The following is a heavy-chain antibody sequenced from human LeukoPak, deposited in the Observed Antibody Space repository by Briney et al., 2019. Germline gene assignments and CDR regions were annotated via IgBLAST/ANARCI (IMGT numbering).Heavy chain of an antibody. CDR3: AREAVVPAALRSSWFDP. D-gene: IGHD2-2*01. V-gene: IGHV4-59*12. CDR1: GGSISSYY. J-gene: IGHJ5*02. Sequence: SETLSLTCSVSGGSISSYYWSWLRQPPGKGLEWLGYFYYSGSTNYNPSLKSRVTMSVDTSKNQFSLKLSSVTAADTAVYYCAREAVVPAALRSSWFDPWGQGTLVTVSS. CDR2: FYYSGST.